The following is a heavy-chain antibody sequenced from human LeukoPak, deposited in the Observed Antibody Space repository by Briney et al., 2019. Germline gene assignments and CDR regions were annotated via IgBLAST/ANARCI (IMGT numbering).Heavy chain of an antibody. CDR3: ARDPGPAASFSFDY. CDR1: GFTFSSYS. CDR2: ISSSSSYI. V-gene: IGHV3-21*01. Sequence: PGGSLRLSCAASGFTFSSYSMNWVRQAPGKGLEWVSSISSSSSYIYCADSVKGRFTISRDNAKNSLYLQMNSLRAEDTAVYYCARDPGPAASFSFDYWGQGTLVTVSS. D-gene: IGHD2-15*01. J-gene: IGHJ4*02.